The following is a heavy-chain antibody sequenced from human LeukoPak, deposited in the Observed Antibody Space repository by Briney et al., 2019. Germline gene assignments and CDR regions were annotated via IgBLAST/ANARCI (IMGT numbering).Heavy chain of an antibody. J-gene: IGHJ4*02. CDR3: ARHRTYYYDSSGYYYGPLDY. Sequence: RGESLKISCKGSGYSFTSYWIGWVRPMPGKGLEWMGIIYPGDSDTRYSPSFQGQVTISADKSISTAYLQWSSLKASDTAMYYCARHRTYYYDSSGYYYGPLDYWGQGTLVTVPS. CDR2: IYPGDSDT. D-gene: IGHD3-22*01. CDR1: GYSFTSYW. V-gene: IGHV5-51*01.